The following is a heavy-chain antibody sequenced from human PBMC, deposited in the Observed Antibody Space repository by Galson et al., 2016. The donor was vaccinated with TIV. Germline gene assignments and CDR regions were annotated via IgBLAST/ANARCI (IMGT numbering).Heavy chain of an antibody. CDR3: ARDRRFRGIECYYRYYYGMDV. V-gene: IGHV3-66*02. Sequence: SLRLSCAASGFIVNDNYMTWVRQAPGKGLEWVSVVYSGGSAYYADSVKGRFTISRDNSKNTLYLQMNSLRAGDTAVYYCARDRRFRGIECYYRYYYGMDVWGQGTTVTVSS. CDR1: GFIVNDNY. D-gene: IGHD2-21*01. J-gene: IGHJ6*02. CDR2: VYSGGSA.